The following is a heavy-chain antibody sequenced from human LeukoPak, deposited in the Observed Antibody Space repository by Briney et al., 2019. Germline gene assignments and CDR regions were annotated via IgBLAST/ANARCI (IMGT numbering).Heavy chain of an antibody. V-gene: IGHV1-69*13. CDR3: AREVVGANRVFDY. J-gene: IGHJ4*02. CDR1: GGTFSSYA. CDR2: IIPIFGTA. D-gene: IGHD1-26*01. Sequence: SVTVSCKASGGTFSSYAISWVRQAPGQGLEWMGGIIPIFGTANYAQKFQGRVTITADESTSTAYMELSSLRSEDTAVYYCAREVVGANRVFDYWGQGTLVTVSS.